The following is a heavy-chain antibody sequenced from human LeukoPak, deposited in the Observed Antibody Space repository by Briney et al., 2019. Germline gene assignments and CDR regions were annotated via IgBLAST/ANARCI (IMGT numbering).Heavy chain of an antibody. D-gene: IGHD4-17*01. CDR2: ISSSSSYI. J-gene: IGHJ4*02. CDR1: GFTFSSYA. Sequence: PGGSLRLSCAASGFTFSSYAMNWVRQAPGKGLEWVSSISSSSSYIYYADSVKGRFTISRDNAKNSLYLQMNSLRAEDTAVYYCEAPQITVTKIGYWGQGTLVTVSS. CDR3: EAPQITVTKIGY. V-gene: IGHV3-21*01.